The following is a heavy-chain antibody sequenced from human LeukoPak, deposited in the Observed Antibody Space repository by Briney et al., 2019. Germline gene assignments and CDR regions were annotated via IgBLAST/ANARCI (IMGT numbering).Heavy chain of an antibody. Sequence: GGSLRLSCAASGFTFSSYEMNWVRQAPGKGLEWVANIKQDGSENYYLDSVKGRFTVSRDNAKNSLNLQMNTLRAEDTAVYYCARQGFCSGGFCADNWGQGTLVTVSS. CDR2: IKQDGSEN. J-gene: IGHJ4*02. CDR3: ARQGFCSGGFCADN. V-gene: IGHV3-7*01. CDR1: GFTFSSYE. D-gene: IGHD2-15*01.